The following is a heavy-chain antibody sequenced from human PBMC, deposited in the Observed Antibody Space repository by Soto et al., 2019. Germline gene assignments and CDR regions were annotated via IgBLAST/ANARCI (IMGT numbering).Heavy chain of an antibody. V-gene: IGHV1-3*05. CDR2: INAGNGHT. J-gene: IGHJ4*02. CDR1: GYTFTGYA. Sequence: QVQLVQSGAEEKKPGASVMVSCKASGYTFTGYAIQWVRHAPGQRLEWMGWINAGNGHTRYSQKFQGRVTILRDTSANTAYMELSSLRPEDTAVYYCANAIWYSGSYYFDYWGQGTLVTVSS. D-gene: IGHD1-26*01. CDR3: ANAIWYSGSYYFDY.